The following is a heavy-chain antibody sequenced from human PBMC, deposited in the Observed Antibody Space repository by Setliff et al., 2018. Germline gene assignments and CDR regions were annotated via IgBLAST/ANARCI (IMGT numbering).Heavy chain of an antibody. CDR2: ISSGGRTI. D-gene: IGHD3-10*01. Sequence: GGSLRLSCAASGFTFSSYEMNWVRQAPGQGLEWVSYISSGGRTIYYADSVKGRFTISRDNAKNSLYLQMNSLRAEDTAVYYCARAEVAMVRGHDYWGQGTLVTVSS. V-gene: IGHV3-48*03. CDR1: GFTFSSYE. J-gene: IGHJ4*02. CDR3: ARAEVAMVRGHDY.